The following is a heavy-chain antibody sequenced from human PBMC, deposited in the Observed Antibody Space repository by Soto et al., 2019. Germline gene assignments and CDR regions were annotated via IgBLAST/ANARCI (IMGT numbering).Heavy chain of an antibody. CDR1: GFTFSDYY. Sequence: GGSLRLSCAASGFTFSDYYMSLIRQAPGKGLXXVXXIXXXXXYXXXAASVEGRFTISRDDSTSIAYLQMNNLKTEDTAVYYCTKNDDHGPDWGQGTLVTVSS. CDR2: IXXXXXYX. D-gene: IGHD1-1*01. V-gene: IGHV3-11*03. CDR3: TKNDDHGPD. J-gene: IGHJ4*02.